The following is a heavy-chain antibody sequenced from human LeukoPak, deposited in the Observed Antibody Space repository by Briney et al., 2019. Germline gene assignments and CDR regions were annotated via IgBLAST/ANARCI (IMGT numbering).Heavy chain of an antibody. CDR1: GYTFTSYG. CDR2: ISAYNGKT. J-gene: IGHJ3*02. D-gene: IGHD3-22*01. CDR3: ARPYDSIDAFDI. V-gene: IGHV1-18*01. Sequence: ASVKVSCKASGYTFTSYGISWVRQAPGQGLEWMGWISAYNGKTNYAQKLQGRVTMTTDTSTSTAYMELRSLRSDDTAVYYCARPYDSIDAFDIWGQGTMVTVSS.